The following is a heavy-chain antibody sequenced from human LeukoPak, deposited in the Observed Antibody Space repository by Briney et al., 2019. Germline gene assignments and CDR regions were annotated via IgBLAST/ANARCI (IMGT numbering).Heavy chain of an antibody. CDR1: GYTITSYG. CDR2: ISAYNGNT. J-gene: IGHJ4*02. CDR3: ARGSYYYAMYYFDY. V-gene: IGHV1-18*01. Sequence: ASVKVSCKASGYTITSYGITWVRQAPGQGLESMGWISAYNGNTDYAQNLQGRVTMTTDTSTSTAYMELRSLRSDDTAVYYCARGSYYYAMYYFDYWGQGTLVTVSS. D-gene: IGHD3-10*01.